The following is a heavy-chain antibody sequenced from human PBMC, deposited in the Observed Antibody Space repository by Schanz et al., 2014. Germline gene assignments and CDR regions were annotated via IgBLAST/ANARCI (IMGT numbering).Heavy chain of an antibody. V-gene: IGHV1-8*01. CDR1: GYTFKSYD. CDR3: ARGRTFDY. Sequence: QVQLVQSGAEVKKPGASVKVSCTASGYTFKSYDINWVRQAPGQGLEWLGWMNPNSGNPGFAQKFRGRVSMTRNTSMSTAYIELHILTSEDTSVYYCARGRTFDYWGQGTLVTVSS. J-gene: IGHJ4*02. CDR2: MNPNSGNP.